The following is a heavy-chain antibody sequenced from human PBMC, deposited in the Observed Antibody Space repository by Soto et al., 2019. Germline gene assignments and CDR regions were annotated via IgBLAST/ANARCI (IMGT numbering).Heavy chain of an antibody. V-gene: IGHV4-59*08. D-gene: IGHD2-2*01. CDR2: MYNRGST. Sequence: QVQLQESGPGLVKPSETLSLTCSVSGASIKSYYWSRIRQPPGKGLEWIGYMYNRGSTNYNPSLKSRVTLSIDTSKNQFSLNLTSVTAADTAVYYCARLEVGLWYFDLWGRGTLVTVSS. J-gene: IGHJ2*01. CDR1: GASIKSYY. CDR3: ARLEVGLWYFDL.